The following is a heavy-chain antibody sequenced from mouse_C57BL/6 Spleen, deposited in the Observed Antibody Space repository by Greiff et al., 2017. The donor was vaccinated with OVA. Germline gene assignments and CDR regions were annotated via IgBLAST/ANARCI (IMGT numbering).Heavy chain of an antibody. CDR3: TRDYRLAY. J-gene: IGHJ3*01. CDR2: IDPETGGT. Sequence: QVQLQQSGAELVRPGASVTLSCKASGYTFTDYEMHWVKQTPVHGLEWIGAIDPETGGTAYNQKFKGKAILTEDKSSSTAYMEPRSLTSEDSAVYYSTRDYRLAYWGQGALVTVSA. D-gene: IGHD5-5*01. V-gene: IGHV1-15*01. CDR1: GYTFTDYE.